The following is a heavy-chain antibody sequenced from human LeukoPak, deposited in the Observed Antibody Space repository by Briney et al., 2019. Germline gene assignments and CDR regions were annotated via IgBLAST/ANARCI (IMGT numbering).Heavy chain of an antibody. D-gene: IGHD3-10*01. V-gene: IGHV5-51*01. J-gene: IGHJ6*02. CDR2: IYPGDSDT. CDR1: GYSFTSYW. Sequence: GESLKISCKGSGYSFTSYWIGWVRQMPGKGLEWMGIIYPGDSDTRYSPSFQGQVTISADKSISTAYLQWSSLKASDTAMYYCARFGDPHSRIYYYGMDVWGQGTTVTVSS. CDR3: ARFGDPHSRIYYYGMDV.